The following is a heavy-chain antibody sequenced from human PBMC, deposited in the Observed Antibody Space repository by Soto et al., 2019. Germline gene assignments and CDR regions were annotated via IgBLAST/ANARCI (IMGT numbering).Heavy chain of an antibody. CDR2: IIPIFGTA. CDR3: ASRLKPVVGRFDY. Sequence: QVQLVQSGAEVKKPGSSVKVSCKASGGTFSSYAISWVRQAPGQGLEWMGGIIPIFGTANYAQKFQGRVTITAEESTSTPFLELSSLSSEDTAVYYFASRLKPVVGRFDYWGQGTLVTVSS. V-gene: IGHV1-69*01. CDR1: GGTFSSYA. J-gene: IGHJ4*02.